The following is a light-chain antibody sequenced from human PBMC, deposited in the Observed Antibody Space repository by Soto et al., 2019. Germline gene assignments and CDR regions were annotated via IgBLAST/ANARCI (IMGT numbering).Light chain of an antibody. CDR2: DAS. V-gene: IGKV3-20*01. Sequence: EVVLRQSRAPLAVSPGDRATLSFRASQYIGSAVAWYHQRSGQAPRLLIFDASIRVPTTPDRFSGTVSGTDFTLTISRLEPEDFAVYYCQQYGSSPITFGQGTRLENK. CDR1: QYIGSA. CDR3: QQYGSSPIT. J-gene: IGKJ5*01.